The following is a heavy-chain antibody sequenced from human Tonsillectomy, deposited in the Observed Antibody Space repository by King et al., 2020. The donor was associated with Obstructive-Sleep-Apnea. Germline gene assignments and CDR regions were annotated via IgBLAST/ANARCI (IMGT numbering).Heavy chain of an antibody. CDR2: FDPEDGET. J-gene: IGHJ5*02. CDR3: ATRGIYCSGGSCYYRNWFDP. D-gene: IGHD2-15*01. CDR1: GYTLTELS. Sequence: QLVQSGAEVKKPGASVKVSCKVSGYTLTELSMHLVRQAPGKGLEWMGGFDPEDGETIYAQKFQGRVTMTEDTSTDTAYMELSSLRSEDTAVYYCATRGIYCSGGSCYYRNWFDPWGQGTLVTVSS. V-gene: IGHV1-24*01.